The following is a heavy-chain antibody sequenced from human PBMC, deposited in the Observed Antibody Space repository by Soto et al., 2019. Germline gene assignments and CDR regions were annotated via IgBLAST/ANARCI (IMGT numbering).Heavy chain of an antibody. CDR2: ISSLNSYT. J-gene: IGHJ6*02. D-gene: IGHD6-6*01. V-gene: IGHV3-11*06. CDR1: VFTFTDYY. Sequence: PGWSLRLSCASSVFTFTDYYMRWTRQAPGKGLKWVSYISSLNSYTDYADSVKGRFTISRDNAKNSLYLQMNSLRADDTAVYYCARDTAARSYNFGMDVWGQGTTVTVSS. CDR3: ARDTAARSYNFGMDV.